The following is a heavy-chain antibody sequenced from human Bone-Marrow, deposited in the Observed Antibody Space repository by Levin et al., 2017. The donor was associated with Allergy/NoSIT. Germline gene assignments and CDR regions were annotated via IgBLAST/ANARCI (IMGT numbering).Heavy chain of an antibody. Sequence: GGSLRLSCAASGYTFSDHYMDWVRQPPGKGLEWVARIRNKANGYTTEYAASVQGRFTISRDDSRNSLYLQMNSLKSEDTAVYYCRRYQLLEVRYFDYWGQGTLVTVSS. CDR1: GYTFSDHY. CDR3: RRYQLLEVRYFDY. D-gene: IGHD2-2*01. CDR2: IRNKANGYTT. J-gene: IGHJ4*02. V-gene: IGHV3-72*01.